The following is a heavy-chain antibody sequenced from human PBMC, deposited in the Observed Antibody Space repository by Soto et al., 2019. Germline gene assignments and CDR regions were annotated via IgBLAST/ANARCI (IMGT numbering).Heavy chain of an antibody. CDR3: ARKYDSGGYYSPYFDY. D-gene: IGHD3-22*01. Sequence: GGSLRLSCVASGFTFSSYGMHWVRQVPGKGLEWVAIIWYDGSNKYYADSVKGRFTISRDNSKSTLYLQMNSLRTEDTAVYYCARKYDSGGYYSPYFDYWGQGTLVTVSS. CDR2: IWYDGSNK. V-gene: IGHV3-33*01. J-gene: IGHJ4*02. CDR1: GFTFSSYG.